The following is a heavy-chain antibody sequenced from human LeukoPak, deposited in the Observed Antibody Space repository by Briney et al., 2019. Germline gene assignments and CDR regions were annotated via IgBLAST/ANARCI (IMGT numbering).Heavy chain of an antibody. D-gene: IGHD6-19*01. J-gene: IGHJ4*02. CDR3: ARDGYSSGWYLRFRRGVDY. CDR1: GYTFTSYA. V-gene: IGHV1-3*01. Sequence: GASVKVSCKASGYTFTSYAMHWVRQAPGQRLEWMGWINAGNGNTKYSQKFQGRVTMTTDTSTSTAYMELRSLRSDDTAVYYCARDGYSSGWYLRFRRGVDYWGQGTQVTVSS. CDR2: INAGNGNT.